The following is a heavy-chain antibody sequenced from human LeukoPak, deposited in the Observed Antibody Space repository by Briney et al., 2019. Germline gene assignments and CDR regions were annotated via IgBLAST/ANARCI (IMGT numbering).Heavy chain of an antibody. CDR1: GFTFSSYG. Sequence: GGSLRLSCAASGFTFSSYGMHWVRQAPGKGLEWVAFIRYDGSNKYYAGSVKGRFTISRDNSKKRLYMQMNSLRAEDTAVYYCAKDSRFGEPLPFDPWGQGTLVNVSS. V-gene: IGHV3-30*02. D-gene: IGHD3-10*01. CDR3: AKDSRFGEPLPFDP. CDR2: IRYDGSNK. J-gene: IGHJ5*02.